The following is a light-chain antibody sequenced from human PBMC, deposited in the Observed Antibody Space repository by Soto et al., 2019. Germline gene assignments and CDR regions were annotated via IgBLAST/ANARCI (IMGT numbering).Light chain of an antibody. Sequence: QSVLTQPPSVSGAPGQRVTISCTGSSSNIGAGYDVHWYQQFPGTAPKLLIYVNTNRPSGVPDRFSGSKSGTSASLAITGLQGGDEADYYCQTYDSSLSGVVFGAGTKLTVL. CDR3: QTYDSSLSGVV. J-gene: IGLJ2*01. CDR1: SSNIGAGYD. V-gene: IGLV1-40*01. CDR2: VNT.